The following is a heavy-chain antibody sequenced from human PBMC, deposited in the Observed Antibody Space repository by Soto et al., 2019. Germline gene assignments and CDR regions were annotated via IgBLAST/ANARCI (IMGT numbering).Heavy chain of an antibody. J-gene: IGHJ4*02. CDR1: GFTFSSYA. D-gene: IGHD3-10*01. Sequence: GGSLRLSCAASGFTFSSYAMSWVRQAPGKGLEWVSAISGSGGSTYYADSVKGRFTIPRDNSKNTLYLQMNSLRAEDTAVYYCAKDSLYYGSGSYYNEGYYFDYWGQGTLVTVSS. CDR3: AKDSLYYGSGSYYNEGYYFDY. V-gene: IGHV3-23*01. CDR2: ISGSGGST.